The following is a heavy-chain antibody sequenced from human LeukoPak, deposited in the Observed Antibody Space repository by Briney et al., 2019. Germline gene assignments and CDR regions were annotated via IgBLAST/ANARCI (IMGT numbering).Heavy chain of an antibody. V-gene: IGHV4-39*07. CDR2: IYYSGST. J-gene: IGHJ5*02. Sequence: SETLSLTCTVSGGSISSSSYYWGWIRQPPGKGLEWIGSIYYSGSTYYNPSLKSRVTISVDTSKNQFSLKLSSVTAADTAVYYCARELERLNWFDPWGQGTLGTVSA. CDR3: ARELERLNWFDP. CDR1: GGSISSSSYY. D-gene: IGHD1-1*01.